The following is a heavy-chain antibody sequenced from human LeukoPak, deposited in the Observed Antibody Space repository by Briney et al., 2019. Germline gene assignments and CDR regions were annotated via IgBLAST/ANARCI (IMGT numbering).Heavy chain of an antibody. J-gene: IGHJ4*02. V-gene: IGHV3-9*01. CDR3: AKTLRVYYDSSGYDY. CDR2: ISWNSDNI. D-gene: IGHD3-22*01. Sequence: SGGSLRLSCAASGFNLDDYAMHWVRQAPGKGLEWVSGISWNSDNIAYADSVKGRVTISRDNAKNSLYLQMNSLRAEDTALYSCAKTLRVYYDSSGYDYWGQGTLVTVSS. CDR1: GFNLDDYA.